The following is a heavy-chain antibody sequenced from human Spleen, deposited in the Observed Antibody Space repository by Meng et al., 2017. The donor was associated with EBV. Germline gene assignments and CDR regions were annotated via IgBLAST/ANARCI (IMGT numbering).Heavy chain of an antibody. CDR2: AYYTGRT. J-gene: IGHJ4*02. CDR3: ARNGYDLYFDS. CDR1: GGSIYAYY. V-gene: IGHV4-59*01. Sequence: SGPGLVKPSATLSLTCSVSGGSIYAYYWNWIRQPPGKALEWIGYAYYTGRTNYNPSLKSRVTISLDTAKNEFSLDLSSVTAADTAVYYCARNGYDLYFDSWGQGSLVTVSS. D-gene: IGHD5-12*01.